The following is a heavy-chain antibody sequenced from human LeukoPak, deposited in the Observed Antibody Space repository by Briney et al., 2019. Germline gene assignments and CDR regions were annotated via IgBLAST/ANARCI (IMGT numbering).Heavy chain of an antibody. CDR2: IKSKTDGGTT. D-gene: IGHD3-3*01. CDR1: GFTFSSYA. CDR3: TTRTIFGVVDFDY. Sequence: GGSLRLSCAASGFTFSSYAMSWVRQAPGKGLEWVGRIKSKTDGGTTDYAAPVKGRFTISRDDSKNTLYLQMNSLKTEDTAVYYCTTRTIFGVVDFDYWGQGTLVTVSS. J-gene: IGHJ4*02. V-gene: IGHV3-15*01.